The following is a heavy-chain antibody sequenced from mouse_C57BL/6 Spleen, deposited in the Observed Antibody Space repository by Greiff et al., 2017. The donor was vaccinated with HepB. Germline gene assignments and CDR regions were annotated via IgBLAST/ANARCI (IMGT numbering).Heavy chain of an antibody. V-gene: IGHV1-69*01. Sequence: VQLQQPGAELVMPGASVKLSCKASGYTFTSYWMHWVKQRPGQGLEWIGEIDPSDSYTNYNQKFKGKSTLTVDKSSSTAYMQLSSLTSEDPAVYDCARGDRGAWFAYWGQGTLVTVSA. CDR1: GYTFTSYW. CDR2: IDPSDSYT. J-gene: IGHJ3*01. CDR3: ARGDRGAWFAY. D-gene: IGHD3-3*01.